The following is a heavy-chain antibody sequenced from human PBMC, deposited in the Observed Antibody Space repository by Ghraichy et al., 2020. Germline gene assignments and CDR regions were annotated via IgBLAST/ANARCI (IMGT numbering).Heavy chain of an antibody. J-gene: IGHJ6*02. Sequence: SETLSLTCAVYGGSFSGYYWSWIRQPPGKGLEWIGEINHSGSTNYNPSLKSRVTISVDTSKNQFSLKLSSVTAADTAVYYCARGSLLQSLRGWVYGMDVWGQGTTVTVSS. D-gene: IGHD4-11*01. CDR1: GGSFSGYY. V-gene: IGHV4-34*01. CDR3: ARGSLLQSLRGWVYGMDV. CDR2: INHSGST.